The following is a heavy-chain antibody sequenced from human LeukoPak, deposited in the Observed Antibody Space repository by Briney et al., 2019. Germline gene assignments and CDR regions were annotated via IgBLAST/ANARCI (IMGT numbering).Heavy chain of an antibody. D-gene: IGHD2-2*01. CDR1: GFTFSSYW. Sequence: GGSLRLSCAASGFTFSSYWMHWVRQAPGKGLVWVSRINSDGSSTTYADSVKGRFTISRDDSKNTLYLQMNSLRAEDTAVYYCAKAYCGSTVCYGGGKIDYWGQGTLVTVSS. CDR3: AKAYCGSTVCYGGGKIDY. V-gene: IGHV3-74*01. CDR2: INSDGSST. J-gene: IGHJ4*02.